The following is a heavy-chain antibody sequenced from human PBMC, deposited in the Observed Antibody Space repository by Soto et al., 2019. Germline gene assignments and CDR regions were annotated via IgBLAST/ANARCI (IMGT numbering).Heavy chain of an antibody. Sequence: ASVKVSCKASGYRFTDYHIHWVRQAPGQGLEWLGRINPKSGGTSTAQKFQGWVTMTTDTSISTASMELTRLTSDDTAIYYCARGDSTDCSNGVCSFFYNHDMDVWGQATTVTVSS. V-gene: IGHV1-2*04. CDR3: ARGDSTDCSNGVCSFFYNHDMDV. CDR2: INPKSGGT. CDR1: GYRFTDYH. D-gene: IGHD2-8*01. J-gene: IGHJ6*02.